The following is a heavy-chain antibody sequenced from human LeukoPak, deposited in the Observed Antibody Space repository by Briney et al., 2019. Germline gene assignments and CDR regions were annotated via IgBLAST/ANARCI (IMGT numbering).Heavy chain of an antibody. CDR3: ARVSHYYDSSGLYYFDY. CDR1: GGSISSYY. J-gene: IGHJ4*02. V-gene: IGHV4-59*01. Sequence: SETLSLTCTVSGGSISSYYWSWIRQPPGKGLEWIGYIYYSGSTNYNPSLKSRVTISVDTSKNQFSLKLSSVTAADTAVYYCARVSHYYDSSGLYYFDYWGQGTLVTVSS. D-gene: IGHD3-22*01. CDR2: IYYSGST.